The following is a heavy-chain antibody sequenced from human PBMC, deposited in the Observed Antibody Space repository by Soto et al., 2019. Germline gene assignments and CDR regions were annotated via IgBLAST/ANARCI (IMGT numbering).Heavy chain of an antibody. Sequence: PSETLSLTCTVSGGSISSGGYYWSWIRQHPGKGLEWIGYIYYSGSTYYNPSLKSRVTISVDTSKNQFSLKLSSVTAADTAVYYCARDSKKYDSSGPYTGGFFDYWGQGTLVTVYS. J-gene: IGHJ4*02. CDR3: ARDSKKYDSSGPYTGGFFDY. CDR1: GGSISSGGYY. D-gene: IGHD3-22*01. CDR2: IYYSGST. V-gene: IGHV4-31*03.